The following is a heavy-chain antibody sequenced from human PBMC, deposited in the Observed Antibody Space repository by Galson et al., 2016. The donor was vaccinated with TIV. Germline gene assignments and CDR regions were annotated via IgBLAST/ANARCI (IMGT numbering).Heavy chain of an antibody. J-gene: IGHJ3*02. CDR3: ARTRGERITIFGVGVMRESFDM. CDR2: MNPNGGDA. D-gene: IGHD3-3*01. V-gene: IGHV1-8*01. CDR1: GYTFSTYD. Sequence: SVKVSCKASGYTFSTYDITWVRQSTGQGLEWVGWMNPNGGDAGYAERFRGRVTMTRDTSTSTAYMVLSSLTSEDTAVYYCARTRGERITIFGVGVMRESFDMWGQGTMVTVSS.